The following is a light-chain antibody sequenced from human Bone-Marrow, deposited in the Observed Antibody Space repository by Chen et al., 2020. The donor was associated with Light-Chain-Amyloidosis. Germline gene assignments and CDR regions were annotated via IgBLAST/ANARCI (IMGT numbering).Light chain of an antibody. CDR2: DDS. J-gene: IGLJ3*02. Sequence: SYVLTQPSSGSVAPGQTATIAWGGNTIGSTSVHWSQQTPGQAPLLAVYDDSDRPSGIPERLSGSNSGNTATLTISRVEAGDEADYYCQVWDRSSDRPVFGGGTKLTVL. V-gene: IGLV3-21*02. CDR1: TIGSTS. CDR3: QVWDRSSDRPV.